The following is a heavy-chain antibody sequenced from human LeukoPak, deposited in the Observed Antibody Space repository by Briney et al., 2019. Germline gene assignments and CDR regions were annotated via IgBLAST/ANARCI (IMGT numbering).Heavy chain of an antibody. D-gene: IGHD3-16*01. Sequence: GGSLRLSCAASGFTLSSFGMGWVRQAPGKGLEWVTLMWYDGRNKYYADSVKGRFTISRDNSKNTVHLQMNSLRGEDTAVYYCARVGDMEAFDIWGQGTRVTVSS. V-gene: IGHV3-33*01. CDR3: ARVGDMEAFDI. CDR1: GFTLSSFG. J-gene: IGHJ3*02. CDR2: MWYDGRNK.